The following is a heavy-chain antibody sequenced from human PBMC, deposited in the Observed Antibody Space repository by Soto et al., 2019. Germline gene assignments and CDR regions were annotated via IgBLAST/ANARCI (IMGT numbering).Heavy chain of an antibody. CDR2: IWYDASKQ. Sequence: PGGSLRLSCETSGFSFSVYGMHWVRQAPGKGLGWVAVIWYDASKQFYAASVEGRFTISRDNSKAILYLRMNSLRAEDTAVYYCAAWAEGATEVHWGQGTLVTVSS. V-gene: IGHV3-33*01. CDR1: GFSFSVYG. CDR3: AAWAEGATEVH. J-gene: IGHJ4*02. D-gene: IGHD2-15*01.